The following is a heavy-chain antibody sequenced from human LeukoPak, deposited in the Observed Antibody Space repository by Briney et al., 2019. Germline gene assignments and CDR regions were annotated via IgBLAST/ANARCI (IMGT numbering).Heavy chain of an antibody. CDR2: ISSSSSTI. CDR1: GFTFSSYS. D-gene: IGHD3-9*01. J-gene: IGHJ4*02. Sequence: GGSLRLSCAASGFTFSSYSMNWVRQAPGKGLEGDSYISSSSSTIYYADSVKVRFTISRDNAKNSLYLQMNSLRAEDTAVYYCARDRLTGAFDYWGQGTLVTVSS. V-gene: IGHV3-48*01. CDR3: ARDRLTGAFDY.